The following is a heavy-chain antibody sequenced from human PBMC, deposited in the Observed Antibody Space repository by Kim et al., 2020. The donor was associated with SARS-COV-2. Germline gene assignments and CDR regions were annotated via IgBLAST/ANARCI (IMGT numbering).Heavy chain of an antibody. CDR1: GFSFSAYD. CDR3: VRDRMGGAFDI. CDR2: ITKSSATI. V-gene: IGHV3-48*02. Sequence: GGSLRLSCATSGFSFSAYDMNWVLQAPGKGLEWFSFITKSSATIYYADSVQGRFTISRDNAKNSLYLQMNSLRDEDTALYYCVRDRMGGAFDIWGQGTMVTVSS. J-gene: IGHJ3*02. D-gene: IGHD3-16*01.